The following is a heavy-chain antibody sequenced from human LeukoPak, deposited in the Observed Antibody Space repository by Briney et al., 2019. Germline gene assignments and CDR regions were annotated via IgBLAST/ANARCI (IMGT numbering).Heavy chain of an antibody. CDR2: VYYSGST. CDR1: GGSVSGYY. CDR3: ARIHRYCSGGACYVLDN. V-gene: IGHV4-59*02. Sequence: PSETLSLTCVVSGGSVSGYYWGWIRQPPGRGLEWLGYVYYSGSTNYNPSFKSRFTISVDTSRNQFSLQLRSVTAADTAVYYCARIHRYCSGGACYVLDNWGQGTLVAVSS. D-gene: IGHD2-15*01. J-gene: IGHJ4*02.